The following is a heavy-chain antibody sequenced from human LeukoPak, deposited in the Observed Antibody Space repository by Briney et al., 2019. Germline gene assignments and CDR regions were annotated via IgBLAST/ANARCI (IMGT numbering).Heavy chain of an antibody. J-gene: IGHJ6*02. CDR2: ISYDGSNK. D-gene: IGHD3-3*01. V-gene: IGHV3-30*18. CDR1: GFTFSSYG. Sequence: GGSLRLSCAASGFTFSSYGMHWVRQAPGKGLEWVAVISYDGSNKYYADSVKGRFTISRGNSKNTLYLQMNSLRAEDTAVYYCAKDQGDYDFWSGYYNYYYYGMDVWGQGTTVTVSS. CDR3: AKDQGDYDFWSGYYNYYYYGMDV.